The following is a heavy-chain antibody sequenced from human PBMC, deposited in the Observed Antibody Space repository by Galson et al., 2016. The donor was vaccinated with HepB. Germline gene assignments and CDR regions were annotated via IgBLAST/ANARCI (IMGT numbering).Heavy chain of an antibody. D-gene: IGHD5-12*01. J-gene: IGHJ4*02. V-gene: IGHV3-30*03. CDR2: ISYDGSEK. Sequence: SLRLSCAASGFTFSNFGMHWVRQAPGKGLEWLAVISYDGSEKYFADSLKGRFTISRDNSQNTLYLHMNSLRAEDTAVYYCAILRLGRDPFDHCGQGTLVTVSS. CDR3: AILRLGRDPFDH. CDR1: GFTFSNFG.